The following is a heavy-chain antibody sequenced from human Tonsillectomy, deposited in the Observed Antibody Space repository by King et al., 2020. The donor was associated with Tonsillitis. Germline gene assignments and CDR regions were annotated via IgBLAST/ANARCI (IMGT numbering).Heavy chain of an antibody. CDR1: GGSISSGGYY. V-gene: IGHV4-31*03. CDR2: IYYSGST. J-gene: IGHJ3*02. Sequence: QLQESGPGLVKPSQTLSLTCTVSGGSISSGGYYWSWIRQHPGKGLEWIGYIYYSGSTYYNPSLKSRVTISVDTSKNQFSLKLSSVTAADTAISYCTEVPNCSSTSCYFAGAFDIWGQGTMVTVSS. CDR3: TEVPNCSSTSCYFAGAFDI. D-gene: IGHD2-2*01.